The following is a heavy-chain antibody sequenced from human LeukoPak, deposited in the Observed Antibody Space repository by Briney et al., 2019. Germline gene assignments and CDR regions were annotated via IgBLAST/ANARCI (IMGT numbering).Heavy chain of an antibody. CDR1: GYTFTSYG. D-gene: IGHD2-2*02. V-gene: IGHV1-18*01. CDR2: ISAYNGNT. CDR3: ARIVVPAAINYYYYYMDV. J-gene: IGHJ6*03. Sequence: ASVKVSCKASGYTFTSYGISWVRQAPGQGLEWMGWISAYNGNTNYAQKLQGRVTMTTDTSTSTAYMELRSLRSDDTAVYYCARIVVPAAINYYYYYMDVWGKGTTVTVSS.